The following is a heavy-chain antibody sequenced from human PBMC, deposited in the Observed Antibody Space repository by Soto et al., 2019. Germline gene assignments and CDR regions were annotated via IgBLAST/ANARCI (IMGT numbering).Heavy chain of an antibody. J-gene: IGHJ3*01. CDR2: MTSDSNTI. CDR1: GFTFSIYS. V-gene: IGHV3-48*01. Sequence: VLLVESGGALLQPGGSLRLSCAASGFTFSIYSMKWVRQAPGKGLEWVSYMTSDSNTIHYADSVKGRFTISRDNAKNSLWLQMNSLRVEDTAVYYFARGVSYGFDFWGQGTMVTVSS. CDR3: ARGVSYGFDF. D-gene: IGHD3-10*01.